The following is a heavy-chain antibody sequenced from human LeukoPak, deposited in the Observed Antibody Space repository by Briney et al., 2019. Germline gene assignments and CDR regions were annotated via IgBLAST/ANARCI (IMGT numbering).Heavy chain of an antibody. Sequence: GGSLRLSCAASGFTFSTYNMNWVRQAPGKGLEWVSYISSSSSYIYYADSVKGRFTISRDNAKNSLYLQMNSLRAEDTAVYYCARDERYDFWSGYSNYWGQGTLVTASS. CDR1: GFTFSTYN. CDR3: ARDERYDFWSGYSNY. D-gene: IGHD3-3*01. V-gene: IGHV3-21*01. CDR2: ISSSSSYI. J-gene: IGHJ4*02.